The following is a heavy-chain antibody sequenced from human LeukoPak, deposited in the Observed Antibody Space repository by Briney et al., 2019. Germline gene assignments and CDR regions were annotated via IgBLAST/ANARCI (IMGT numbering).Heavy chain of an antibody. V-gene: IGHV3-74*01. J-gene: IGHJ2*01. D-gene: IGHD7-27*01. CDR1: GFTFSSYW. Sequence: HPGGSLRLSCAASGFTFSSYWMHWVRQAPGKGLVWVSRINTDGIGTTYADSVKGRFTISRDNAKNTLYLQMNSLRAEDTAVFYCARAPTGVWYFDLWGRGTLVTVSS. CDR2: INTDGIGT. CDR3: ARAPTGVWYFDL.